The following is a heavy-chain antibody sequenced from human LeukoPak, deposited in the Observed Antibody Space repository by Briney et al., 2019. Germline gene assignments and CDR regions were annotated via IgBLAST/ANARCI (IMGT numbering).Heavy chain of an antibody. D-gene: IGHD5-12*01. Sequence: GGSLRLSCAASGFTFSSYEMNWVRQAPGKGLEWGSYISSSGSTIYYADSVKGRFTISRDNAKNSLYLQMKSLRAEDTAVYYCARWGYSAYDPDYWGQGTLVTVSS. V-gene: IGHV3-48*03. CDR3: ARWGYSAYDPDY. J-gene: IGHJ4*02. CDR1: GFTFSSYE. CDR2: ISSSGSTI.